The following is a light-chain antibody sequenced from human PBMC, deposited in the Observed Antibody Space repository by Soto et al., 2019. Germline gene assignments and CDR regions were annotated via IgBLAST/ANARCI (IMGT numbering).Light chain of an antibody. Sequence: QSALTQPASVSGSPGQSITISCTGTSSDVGGYNYVSWYQQHPGKAPKLMIYEVSNRPSGVSNRFSGSKSGNTASLTISGLQAEDDADYYCSSYTSSRTVVFGGGTKRTVL. J-gene: IGLJ2*01. CDR1: SSDVGGYNY. CDR2: EVS. V-gene: IGLV2-14*01. CDR3: SSYTSSRTVV.